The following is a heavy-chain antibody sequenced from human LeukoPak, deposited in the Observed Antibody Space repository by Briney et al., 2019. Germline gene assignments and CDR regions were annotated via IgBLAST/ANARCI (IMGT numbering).Heavy chain of an antibody. J-gene: IGHJ4*02. CDR3: AKDRPDRTRGGNLYFDY. V-gene: IGHV3-23*01. CDR2: ISGSGGST. Sequence: KTGGSLRLSCAASGFTFNSYAMSWVRQAPGKGLEWVSAISGSGGSTYYADSVKGRFTISRDNSKNTLYLQMNSLRAEDTAVYYCAKDRPDRTRGGNLYFDYWAQGTLVTVSS. CDR1: GFTFNSYA. D-gene: IGHD2-21*02.